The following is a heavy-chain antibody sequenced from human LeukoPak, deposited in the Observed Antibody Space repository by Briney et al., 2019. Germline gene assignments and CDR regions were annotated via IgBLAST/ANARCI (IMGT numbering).Heavy chain of an antibody. D-gene: IGHD3-22*01. Sequence: SVKVSCKASGFTFTSSAVQWVRQARGQRLEWIGWIVVGSGNTNYAQKFQERVTITRDMSTSTAYMELNSLRAEDTAVYYCARDNGYYDSSGYYADAFDIWGQGTMVTVSS. CDR3: ARDNGYYDSSGYYADAFDI. J-gene: IGHJ3*02. V-gene: IGHV1-58*01. CDR1: GFTFTSSA. CDR2: IVVGSGNT.